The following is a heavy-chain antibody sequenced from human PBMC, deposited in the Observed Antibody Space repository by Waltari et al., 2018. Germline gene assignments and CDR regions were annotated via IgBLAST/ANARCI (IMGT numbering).Heavy chain of an antibody. CDR2: ISNSGEST. J-gene: IGHJ6*02. CDR1: GFTFSSYA. V-gene: IGHV3-23*01. Sequence: EVNLLESGGGLVQPGGSLRLSCAASGFTFSSYAMNWVRQASGKGLEWLATISNSGESTHYADPVKGRFTISRDNSKNTLCLQMNSLRAEDTALYYCARDSSSSNYYYGMDVWGQGTTVTVSS. CDR3: ARDSSSSNYYYGMDV. D-gene: IGHD6-6*01.